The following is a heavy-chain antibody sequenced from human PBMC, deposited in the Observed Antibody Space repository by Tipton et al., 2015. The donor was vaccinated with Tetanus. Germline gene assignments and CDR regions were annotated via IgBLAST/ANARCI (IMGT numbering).Heavy chain of an antibody. Sequence: QSGPEVKKPGESLKISCQGSGYNFNLYWIAWVRQMPGKGLEWMGIIYPGDSDTTYSQSLQGQVTISADRSISTAYLQRSSLKASDPAVFFCARRLGPYTGDQIWHFDLWGRGTLVTVSS. V-gene: IGHV5-51*01. D-gene: IGHD7-27*01. CDR3: ARRLGPYTGDQIWHFDL. J-gene: IGHJ2*01. CDR2: IYPGDSDT. CDR1: GYNFNLYW.